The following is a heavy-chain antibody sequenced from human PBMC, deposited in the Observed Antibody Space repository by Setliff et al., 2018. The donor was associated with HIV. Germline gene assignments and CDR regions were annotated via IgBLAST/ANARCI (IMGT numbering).Heavy chain of an antibody. CDR3: ARLRPGWYFDI. Sequence: SETLSLTCTVSGGSISSSYWSWLRQPPGKGLEWMGYIFYSGSTNYNPSLRSRVTMSVDTSKNQFSLKLGSVTAADTAVYYCARLRPGWYFDIWGRGTLVTVSS. CDR1: GGSISSSY. J-gene: IGHJ2*01. V-gene: IGHV4-59*08. CDR2: IFYSGST.